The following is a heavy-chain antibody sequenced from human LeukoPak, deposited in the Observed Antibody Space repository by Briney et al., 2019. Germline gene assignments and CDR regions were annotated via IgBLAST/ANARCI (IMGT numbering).Heavy chain of an antibody. V-gene: IGHV3-53*01. Sequence: GGSLRLSCAVSGFTVSSNYMNWVRQAPGKGLEWVSVIYSGGSTIYADSVKGRFTISRDNSKNTLYLQINSLRAEDTAVYYCTVYSGSYFYGMDVWGQGTTVTVSS. CDR2: IYSGGST. CDR1: GFTVSSNY. CDR3: TVYSGSYFYGMDV. D-gene: IGHD1-26*01. J-gene: IGHJ6*02.